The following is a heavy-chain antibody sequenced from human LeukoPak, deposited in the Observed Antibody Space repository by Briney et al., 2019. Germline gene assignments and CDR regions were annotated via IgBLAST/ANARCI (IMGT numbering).Heavy chain of an antibody. V-gene: IGHV4-4*02. CDR1: GGSISSSNW. CDR2: IYHSGST. D-gene: IGHD4-17*01. Sequence: KSSETLSLTCAVSGGSISSSNWWSWVRQPPGKGLEWIGEIYHSGSTNYNPSLKSRVTISVDKSKNQFSLKLSSVTAADTAVYYCARPLLTTVTSSAFDIWGQGTMVTVSS. CDR3: ARPLLTTVTSSAFDI. J-gene: IGHJ3*02.